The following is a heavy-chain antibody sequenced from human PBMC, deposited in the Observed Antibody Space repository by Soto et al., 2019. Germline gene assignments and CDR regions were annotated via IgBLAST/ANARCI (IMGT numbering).Heavy chain of an antibody. CDR3: THGQEFCSGYGCYAGPSAY. J-gene: IGHJ4*02. Sequence: QITLKESGPTLVKPTQTLTLTCTFSGFSLSTRGVNVGWIRQPPGKALEWLALIYWDDDKRYSSSLKSRLTITTDTSENPAILTVTNMDPVDTATNYSTHGQEFCSGYGCYAGPSAYWGQGTLVTVSS. CDR2: IYWDDDK. D-gene: IGHD2-15*01. V-gene: IGHV2-5*02. CDR1: GFSLSTRGVN.